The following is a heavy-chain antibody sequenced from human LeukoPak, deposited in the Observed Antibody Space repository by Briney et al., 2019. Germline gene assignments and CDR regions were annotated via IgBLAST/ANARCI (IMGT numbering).Heavy chain of an antibody. Sequence: ASVKVSCKASGGTFSSYAISWVRQAPGQGLEWMGWISAYNGNTNYAQKLQGRVTMTTDTSTSTAYMELRSLRSDDTAVYYCATVDTAPLRSGWFDPWGQGTLVTVSS. V-gene: IGHV1-18*01. CDR3: ATVDTAPLRSGWFDP. J-gene: IGHJ5*02. CDR2: ISAYNGNT. D-gene: IGHD5-18*01. CDR1: GGTFSSYA.